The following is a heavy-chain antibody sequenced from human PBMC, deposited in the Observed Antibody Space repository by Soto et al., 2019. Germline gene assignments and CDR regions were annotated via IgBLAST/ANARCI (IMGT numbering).Heavy chain of an antibody. D-gene: IGHD5-18*01. J-gene: IGHJ5*02. CDR2: ISSSSSYI. Sequence: GGSLRLSCAASGFTFSSYSMNWVRQAPGKGLEWVSSISSSSSYIYYADSVKGRFTISRDNAKNSLYLQMNSLRAKDTAVYYCAREGRGYSYGRGGWFDPWGQGTLVTVSS. CDR3: AREGRGYSYGRGGWFDP. CDR1: GFTFSSYS. V-gene: IGHV3-21*01.